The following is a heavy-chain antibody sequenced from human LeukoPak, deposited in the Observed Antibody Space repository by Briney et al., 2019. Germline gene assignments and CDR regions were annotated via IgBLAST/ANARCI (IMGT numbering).Heavy chain of an antibody. J-gene: IGHJ4*02. D-gene: IGHD5-18*01. CDR3: AKDMGGYSYGYST. CDR1: GFTLSSYA. V-gene: IGHV3-23*01. CDR2: ISGSGGST. Sequence: GGSLRLSCAASGFTLSSYAMSWVRQAPGKGLEWVSAISGSGGSTYYADSVKGRFTISRDNSKNTLYLQMNSLRAEDTAVYYCAKDMGGYSYGYSTWGQGTLVTVSS.